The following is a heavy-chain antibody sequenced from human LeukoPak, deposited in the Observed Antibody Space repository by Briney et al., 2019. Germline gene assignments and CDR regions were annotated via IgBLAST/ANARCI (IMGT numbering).Heavy chain of an antibody. J-gene: IGHJ4*02. CDR3: ARERYDFWSGYPSDY. Sequence: ASVKVSCKASGYTFSNYVMNWVRQAPGQGLEWMGRINPNSGGTNYAQKFQGRVTMTRDTSISTAYMELSRLRSDDTAVYYCARERYDFWSGYPSDYWGQGTLVTVSS. V-gene: IGHV1-2*06. D-gene: IGHD3-3*01. CDR1: GYTFSNYV. CDR2: INPNSGGT.